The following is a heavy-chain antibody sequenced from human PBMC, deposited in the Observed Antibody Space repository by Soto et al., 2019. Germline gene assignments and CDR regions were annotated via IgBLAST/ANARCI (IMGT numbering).Heavy chain of an antibody. CDR3: ANGSIEYSASVDN. CDR2: ISARGGSS. J-gene: IGHJ4*02. V-gene: IGHV3-23*01. Sequence: EVQLLESGGGLVQPRGSLRLSCAASGFSFSSYAMVWVRQAPGKGLEWVSVISARGGSSYFADSVKGRFTISRDNSKNVLSLEMNSLRAEDTAIYFCANGSIEYSASVDNWGQGTLVLVSS. D-gene: IGHD5-12*01. CDR1: GFSFSSYA.